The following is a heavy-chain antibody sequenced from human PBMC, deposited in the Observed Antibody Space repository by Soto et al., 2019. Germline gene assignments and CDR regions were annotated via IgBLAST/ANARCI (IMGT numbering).Heavy chain of an antibody. CDR3: ATGLDRYSSGWYPEYFQH. Sequence: GGSLRLSCAASGFTVSSNYMSWVRQAPGKGLEWVSVIYSGGSTYYADSVKGRFTISRHNSKNTLYLQMNSLRAEDTAVYYCATGLDRYSSGWYPEYFQHWGQGTLVTVSS. CDR2: IYSGGST. V-gene: IGHV3-53*04. D-gene: IGHD6-19*01. J-gene: IGHJ1*01. CDR1: GFTVSSNY.